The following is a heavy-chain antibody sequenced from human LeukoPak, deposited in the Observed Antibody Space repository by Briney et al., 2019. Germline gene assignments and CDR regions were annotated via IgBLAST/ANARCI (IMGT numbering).Heavy chain of an antibody. CDR3: AKDRAGYGDAFDI. Sequence: GGSLRLSCVVSGFAFSSYGMHWVRQAPGKGLEWVAVTSYDGTNKYYADSVKGRFTISRDNSKNTLYLQMNSLRVEDTALYYCAKDRAGYGDAFDIWGQGTMVTVSS. CDR2: TSYDGTNK. D-gene: IGHD5-18*01. J-gene: IGHJ3*02. V-gene: IGHV3-30*18. CDR1: GFAFSSYG.